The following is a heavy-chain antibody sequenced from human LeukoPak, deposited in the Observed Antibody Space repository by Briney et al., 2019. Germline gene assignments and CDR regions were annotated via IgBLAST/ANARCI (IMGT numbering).Heavy chain of an antibody. CDR1: GGSINNYY. CDR2: IYYTGNT. J-gene: IGHJ4*02. D-gene: IGHD3/OR15-3a*01. V-gene: IGHV4-39*01. CDR3: ARQTGSGLLTLP. Sequence: SETLSLTCIVSGGSINNYYWNWIRQPPGKGLEWIGSIYYTGNTYYNASLKSRVTISIDTSKNQISLRLTSVTAADTAMYYCARQTGSGLLTLPGGQGTLVTVSS.